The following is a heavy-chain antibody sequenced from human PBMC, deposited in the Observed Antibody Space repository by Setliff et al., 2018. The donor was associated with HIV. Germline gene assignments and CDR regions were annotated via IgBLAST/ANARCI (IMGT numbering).Heavy chain of an antibody. CDR1: GYTFTSYD. Sequence: GASVKVSCKASGYTFTSYDINWVRQATGQGLEWMGWMNPNSGNTGYAQKFQGRVTMTRNTSISTAYMELSSLRSGDTAVYYCARAQQQLVLPSFYYYYYMDVWGKGTTGTVSS. CDR2: MNPNSGNT. J-gene: IGHJ6*03. CDR3: ARAQQQLVLPSFYYYYYMDV. V-gene: IGHV1-8*02. D-gene: IGHD6-13*01.